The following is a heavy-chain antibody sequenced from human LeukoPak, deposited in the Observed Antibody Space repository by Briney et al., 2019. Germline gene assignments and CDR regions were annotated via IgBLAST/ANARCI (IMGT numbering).Heavy chain of an antibody. J-gene: IGHJ4*02. Sequence: PSETLSLTCTVSGGSISSYYWSWIRQPAGKGLEWIGRIYTSGSTNYNPSLKSRVTMSVDTSKNQFSLKLSSVTAADTAVYYCARETAGYYDILTGYTAAYFDYWGQGTLVTVSS. CDR2: IYTSGST. V-gene: IGHV4-4*07. CDR3: ARETAGYYDILTGYTAAYFDY. D-gene: IGHD3-9*01. CDR1: GGSISSYY.